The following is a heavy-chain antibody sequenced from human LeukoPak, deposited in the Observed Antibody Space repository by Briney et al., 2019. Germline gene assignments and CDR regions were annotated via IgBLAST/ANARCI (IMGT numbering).Heavy chain of an antibody. CDR1: GGSISPYF. CDR2: IYYSGST. CDR3: ARVAVPYYGMDV. V-gene: IGHV4-59*07. J-gene: IGHJ6*02. Sequence: SDTLSLTCTVSGGSISPYFWSWIRQPPGQGLEWIGNIYYSGSTNYNPSLKSRVTISLDTSKNQFSLTLSSVTAADTAVYYCARVAVPYYGMDVWGQGTTVTVSS. D-gene: IGHD4-17*01.